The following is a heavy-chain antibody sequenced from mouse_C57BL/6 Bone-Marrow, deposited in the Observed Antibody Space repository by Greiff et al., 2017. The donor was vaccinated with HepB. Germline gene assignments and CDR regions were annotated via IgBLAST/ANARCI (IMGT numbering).Heavy chain of an antibody. D-gene: IGHD1-1*01. J-gene: IGHJ4*01. CDR1: GYTFTSYW. CDR3: ARAVPPDYYAMDY. Sequence: QVQLQQPGAELVKPGASVKLSCKASGYTFTSYWMHWVKQRPGRGLEWSGRIDPNSGGTKYNEKFKSKATLTVDKPSSTAYMQLSSLTSEDSAVYYCARAVPPDYYAMDYWGQGTSVTVSS. CDR2: IDPNSGGT. V-gene: IGHV1-72*01.